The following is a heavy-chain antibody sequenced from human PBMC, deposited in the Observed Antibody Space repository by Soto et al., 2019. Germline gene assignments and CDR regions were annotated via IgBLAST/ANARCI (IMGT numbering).Heavy chain of an antibody. V-gene: IGHV4-61*01. CDR2: IAYTGTT. CDR3: ARSSGDDFFYYGMDV. D-gene: IGHD4-17*01. J-gene: IGHJ6*02. CDR1: GGSVGSRPYY. Sequence: SETLSLTCTVSGGSVGSRPYYWSWIRQPPGKGLEWIGYIAYTGTTNYNPSLKSRVTISGDTSKNQFSLKLTSVTAADTAVYYCARSSGDDFFYYGMDVWGHGTTVTVSS.